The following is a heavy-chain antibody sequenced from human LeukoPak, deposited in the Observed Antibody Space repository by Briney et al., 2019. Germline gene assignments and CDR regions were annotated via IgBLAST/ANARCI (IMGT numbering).Heavy chain of an antibody. CDR1: GYTFTSYG. V-gene: IGHV1-18*01. CDR2: ISAYNGNT. D-gene: IGHD3-3*01. J-gene: IGHJ6*02. Sequence: ASVKVSCKASGYTFTSYGISWVRQAPGQGLEWMGWISAYNGNTNYAQKLQGRVTMTTDTSTSTAYMELRSLRSDDTAVYYCVRVRFLEWIPYYYYGMDVWGQGTTVTVSS. CDR3: VRVRFLEWIPYYYYGMDV.